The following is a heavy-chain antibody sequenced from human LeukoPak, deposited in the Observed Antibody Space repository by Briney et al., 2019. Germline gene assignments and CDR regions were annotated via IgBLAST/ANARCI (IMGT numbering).Heavy chain of an antibody. J-gene: IGHJ4*02. CDR1: GFTFTRYN. CDR3: AKDRGWWTYFDY. CDR2: ITSSSSYI. D-gene: IGHD6-19*01. Sequence: PGGSLRLSCAASGFTFTRYNMNWVRQAPGEGLEWVSSITSSSSYIYYADSVKGRFTISRDKSKNTMYLQMNSLRAEDTAVYYCAKDRGWWTYFDYWGQGTLVTVSS. V-gene: IGHV3-21*01.